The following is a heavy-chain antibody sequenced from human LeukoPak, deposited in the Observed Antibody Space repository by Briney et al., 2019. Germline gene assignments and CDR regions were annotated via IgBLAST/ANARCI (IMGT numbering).Heavy chain of an antibody. J-gene: IGHJ5*02. Sequence: GGSVRLSCAASGVIVSRNFMSWVRQAPGKGLQWVAIMYAGGTTDYSESVRGRFYISRDTSNNTLSLQMNSLRAEDTAVYYCARGSGSGWPLDRWGQGTLVTVSS. CDR1: GVIVSRNF. V-gene: IGHV3-53*01. CDR2: MYAGGTT. CDR3: ARGSGSGWPLDR. D-gene: IGHD6-19*01.